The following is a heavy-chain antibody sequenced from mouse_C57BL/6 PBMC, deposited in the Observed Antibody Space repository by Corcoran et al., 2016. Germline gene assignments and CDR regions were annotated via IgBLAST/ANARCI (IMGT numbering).Heavy chain of an antibody. CDR3: AGPPFAY. CDR1: GYTFTDYY. J-gene: IGHJ3*01. V-gene: IGHV1-26*01. CDR2: INPNNGGT. Sequence: EVQLQQSGPELVKPGASVKISCKASGYTFTDYYMNWVKQSHGKSLEWIGDINPNNGGTSYNQKFKGKATLTVDKSSSTAYMELRSLTSEDSAVYYWAGPPFAYWGQGTLVTVSA.